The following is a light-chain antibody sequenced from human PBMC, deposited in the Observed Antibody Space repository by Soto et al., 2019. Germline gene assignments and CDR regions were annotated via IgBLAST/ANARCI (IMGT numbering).Light chain of an antibody. J-gene: IGKJ4*01. Sequence: VLTQSPVTLSLSPGEGATLSCRASQRVASDLAWYLQKPGQPPRLLIYDASIRATGIPDRISGSGSERDFTLTISRLEPEDFAVYYCQQFSSYPLTFGGGTKVDIK. CDR2: DAS. CDR1: QRVASD. CDR3: QQFSSYPLT. V-gene: IGKV3-20*01.